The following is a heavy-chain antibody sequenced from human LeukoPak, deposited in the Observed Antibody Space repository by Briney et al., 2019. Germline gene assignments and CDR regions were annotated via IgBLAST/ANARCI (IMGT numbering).Heavy chain of an antibody. Sequence: ASVKVSCKVSGYTLTELSMDWVRQAPGEGLEWMGGFDPEDGETIYAQKFQGRVTMTEDTSTDTAYMELSSLRSEDTAVYYCANRIAYCGGDCYQNFDYWGQGTLVTVSS. J-gene: IGHJ4*02. CDR3: ANRIAYCGGDCYQNFDY. D-gene: IGHD2-21*02. CDR2: FDPEDGET. V-gene: IGHV1-24*01. CDR1: GYTLTELS.